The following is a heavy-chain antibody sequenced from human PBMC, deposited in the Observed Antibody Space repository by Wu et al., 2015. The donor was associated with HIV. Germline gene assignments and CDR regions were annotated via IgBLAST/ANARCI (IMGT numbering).Heavy chain of an antibody. J-gene: IGHJ4*02. CDR1: GYTFTSYD. V-gene: IGHV1-8*01. Sequence: QVQLVQSGAEAKKPGASVKVSCKASGYTFTSYDINWVRQATGQGLEWMGWMNPRSGNTGYAQKFQGRVTMTRDTSISTANMELSSLRSEDTAVYYCARQRAYTSGWYIFDYRGQGTLVTVSS. D-gene: IGHD6-19*01. CDR3: ARQRAYTSGWYIFDY. CDR2: MNPRSGNT.